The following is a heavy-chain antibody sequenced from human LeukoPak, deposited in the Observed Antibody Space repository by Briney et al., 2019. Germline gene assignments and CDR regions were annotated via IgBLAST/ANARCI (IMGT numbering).Heavy chain of an antibody. CDR3: ARDRNYDILTGYDY. J-gene: IGHJ4*02. CDR2: IYYSGST. Sequence: SETLSLTCTVSGGSISSSYWSWLRQPPGKGLEWIGYIYYSGSTNYNPSLKSRVTISVDTSKNPFSLKLSSVTAADTAVYYCARDRNYDILTGYDYWGQGTLVTVSS. D-gene: IGHD3-9*01. CDR1: GGSISSSY. V-gene: IGHV4-59*01.